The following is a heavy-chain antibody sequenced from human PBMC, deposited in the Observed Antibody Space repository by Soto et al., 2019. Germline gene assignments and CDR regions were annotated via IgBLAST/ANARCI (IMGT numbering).Heavy chain of an antibody. CDR1: GFTFSSYG. Sequence: GGSLRLSCAASGFTFSSYGMHWVRQAPGKGLEWVAVIWYDGSNKFYADSVKGRFTISRDNYKNTLYLQMNSLRAEDTAVYYCARDGGDYDFWNGYYFDYWGQGNLVTVSS. J-gene: IGHJ4*02. CDR2: IWYDGSNK. D-gene: IGHD3-3*01. CDR3: ARDGGDYDFWNGYYFDY. V-gene: IGHV3-33*01.